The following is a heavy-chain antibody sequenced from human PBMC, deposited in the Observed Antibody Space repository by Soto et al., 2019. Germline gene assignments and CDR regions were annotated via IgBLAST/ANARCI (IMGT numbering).Heavy chain of an antibody. Sequence: SETLSLTCTVSGGSISSYYWTWIRQPPGKGLEWIGGIYYSGSTNFNPSLKSRVTISVDTSKNQFSLKLTSVTAADTAVYFCARARGARKFSYGVDVGGQVTKVTVSS. CDR3: ARARGARKFSYGVDV. CDR2: IYYSGST. J-gene: IGHJ6*02. D-gene: IGHD1-26*01. V-gene: IGHV4-59*01. CDR1: GGSISSYY.